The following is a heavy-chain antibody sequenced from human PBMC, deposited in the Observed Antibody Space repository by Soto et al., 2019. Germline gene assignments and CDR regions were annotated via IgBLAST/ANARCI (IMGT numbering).Heavy chain of an antibody. CDR3: ASGDCSGGSCYSEYNWFDP. D-gene: IGHD2-15*01. Sequence: ASLKVSCKAAGGSFSSYAISWVRQAPGQGLEWMGGIIPIFGTANYAQKFQGRVTITADESTSTAYMELSSLRSEDTAVYYCASGDCSGGSCYSEYNWFDPWGQGTLVTVSS. CDR1: GGSFSSYA. CDR2: IIPIFGTA. V-gene: IGHV1-69*13. J-gene: IGHJ5*02.